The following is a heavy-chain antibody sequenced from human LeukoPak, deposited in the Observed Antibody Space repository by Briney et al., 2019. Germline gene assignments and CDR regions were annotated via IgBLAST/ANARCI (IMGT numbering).Heavy chain of an antibody. CDR1: GGTFSNYA. J-gene: IGHJ6*02. D-gene: IGHD6-6*01. CDR2: IIPIFGTA. CDR3: ARCTRRAYYYYGMDV. V-gene: IGHV1-69*13. Sequence: SVKVSCKASGGTFSNYAISWVRQAPGQGLEWMGGIIPIFGTANYAQKFQGRVTITADESTSTAYMELSSLRSEDTAVYYCARCTRRAYYYYGMDVWGQGTTVTVSS.